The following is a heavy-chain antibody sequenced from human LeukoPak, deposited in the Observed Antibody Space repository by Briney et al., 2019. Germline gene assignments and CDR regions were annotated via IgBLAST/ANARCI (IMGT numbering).Heavy chain of an antibody. J-gene: IGHJ4*02. D-gene: IGHD3-22*01. Sequence: GASVKVSCKASGYTFTGYYMHWVRQAPGQGLEWMGIINPSGGSTSYAQKFQGRVTMTRDTSTSTVYMELSSLRSEDTTVYYCARDPPYYYDSSGYGYWGQGTLVTVSS. CDR1: GYTFTGYY. V-gene: IGHV1-46*01. CDR3: ARDPPYYYDSSGYGY. CDR2: INPSGGST.